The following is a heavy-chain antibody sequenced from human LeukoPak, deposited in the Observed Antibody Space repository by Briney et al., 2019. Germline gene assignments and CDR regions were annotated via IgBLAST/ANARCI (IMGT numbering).Heavy chain of an antibody. CDR1: GYSISSGYY. CDR2: IYHSGST. Sequence: SETLSLTCTVSGYSISSGYYWCWIRQPPGKGLEWIGYIYHSGSTNYNPSLKSRVTISVDTSKNQFSLKLSSVTAADTAVYYCARDGYSGNDGLWGQGTLVTVSS. J-gene: IGHJ4*02. CDR3: ARDGYSGNDGL. D-gene: IGHD5-12*01. V-gene: IGHV4-61*01.